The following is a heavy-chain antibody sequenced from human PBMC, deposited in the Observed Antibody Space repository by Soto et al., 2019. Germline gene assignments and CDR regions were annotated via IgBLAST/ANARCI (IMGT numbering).Heavy chain of an antibody. D-gene: IGHD6-25*01. CDR2: IYFTGST. Sequence: SETLSLTCSVSGGSISGYYWSWIRQTPEKGLEWIGYIYFTGSTNISPSFKSRVTMSVDTSKNQFSLSLSSVTAADTAVYYCARVGSGASLDYLGQGTLVTVSS. CDR1: GGSISGYY. J-gene: IGHJ4*02. CDR3: ARVGSGASLDY. V-gene: IGHV4-59*01.